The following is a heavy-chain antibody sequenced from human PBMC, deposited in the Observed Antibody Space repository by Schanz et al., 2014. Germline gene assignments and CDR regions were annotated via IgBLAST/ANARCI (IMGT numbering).Heavy chain of an antibody. J-gene: IGHJ4*02. CDR2: IGGSGDST. CDR1: GFTFSNHA. D-gene: IGHD6-19*01. Sequence: EVQLVESGGGVVRPGGSLRLSCAASGFTFSNHALSWVRQAPGKGLEWVSGIGGSGDSTHYADSVKGRFIISRDNSKNTLYLQVNSLRAEDTAVYYCAKAGSGWSTAGYYYWGQGTLVAVSS. V-gene: IGHV3-23*04. CDR3: AKAGSGWSTAGYYY.